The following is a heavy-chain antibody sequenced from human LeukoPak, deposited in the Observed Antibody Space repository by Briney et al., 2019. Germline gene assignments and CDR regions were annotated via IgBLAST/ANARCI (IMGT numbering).Heavy chain of an antibody. V-gene: IGHV1-2*04. CDR1: GYTFTGYY. J-gene: IGHJ6*02. CDR2: INPNSGGT. Sequence: AASVKVSCKATGYTFTGYYMHWVRQAPGQGLEWMGWINPNSGGTNYAQKFQGWVTMIRDTSISTAYMELSRLRSDDTAVYYCARDLSYSSIYYGMDVWGQGTTVTVSS. CDR3: ARDLSYSSIYYGMDV. D-gene: IGHD6-13*01.